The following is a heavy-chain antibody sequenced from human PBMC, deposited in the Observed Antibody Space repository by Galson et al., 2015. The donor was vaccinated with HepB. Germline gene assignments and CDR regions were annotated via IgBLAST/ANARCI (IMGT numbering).Heavy chain of an antibody. CDR1: GFTFSSYG. CDR2: ISYDGSNE. J-gene: IGHJ4*02. V-gene: IGHV3-30*18. D-gene: IGHD2-15*01. CDR3: AKDLGVVVVAATPDY. Sequence: SLRLSCAASGFTFSSYGMHWVRQAPGKGLEWVAVISYDGSNEYYADSVKGRFTISRDNSKNTLYLQMNSLRAEDTAVYYCAKDLGVVVVAATPDYWGQGTLVTVSS.